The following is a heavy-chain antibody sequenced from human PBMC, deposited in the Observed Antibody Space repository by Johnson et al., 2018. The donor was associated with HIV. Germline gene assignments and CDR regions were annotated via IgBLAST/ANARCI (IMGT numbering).Heavy chain of an antibody. D-gene: IGHD6-19*01. CDR1: GFTFSDYY. CDR3: AREGGRYSSGWDAFDI. J-gene: IGHJ3*02. CDR2: IYSGGST. Sequence: VQLVESGGGLVQPGGSLRLSCAASGFTFSDYYMSWIRQAPGKGLEWVSIIYSGGSTYYADSVKGRFTISRDNAKNTLYLQMNSLRAEDTAVYYCAREGGRYSSGWDAFDIWGQGTVVTVSS. V-gene: IGHV3-66*01.